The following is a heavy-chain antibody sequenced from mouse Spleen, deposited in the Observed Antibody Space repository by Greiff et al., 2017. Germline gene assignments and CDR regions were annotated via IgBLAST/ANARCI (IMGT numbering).Heavy chain of an antibody. Sequence: VQLQQPGAELVKPGTSVKLSCKASGYNFTSYWINWVKLRPGQGLEWIGDIYPGSGSTNYNEKFKSKATLTVDTSSSTAYMQLSSLASEDSALYYCASYYYDPAWFAYWGQGTLVTVSA. CDR1: GYNFTSYW. CDR2: IYPGSGST. V-gene: IGHV1-55*01. D-gene: IGHD1-1*01. J-gene: IGHJ3*01. CDR3: ASYYYDPAWFAY.